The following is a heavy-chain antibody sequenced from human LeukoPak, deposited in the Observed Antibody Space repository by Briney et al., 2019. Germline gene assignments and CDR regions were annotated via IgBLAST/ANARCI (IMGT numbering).Heavy chain of an antibody. V-gene: IGHV7-4-1*02. D-gene: IGHD6-13*01. CDR1: GYTFTSYA. J-gene: IGHJ3*02. Sequence: ASVKVSCKASGYTFTSYAMNWVRQAPGQGLEWMGWINTNTGNPTYAQGFTGRFVFSLYTSVSTAYLQISSLKAEDTAVYCCARGAAYSSSWTHDAFDIWGQGKMVTVSS. CDR2: INTNTGNP. CDR3: ARGAAYSSSWTHDAFDI.